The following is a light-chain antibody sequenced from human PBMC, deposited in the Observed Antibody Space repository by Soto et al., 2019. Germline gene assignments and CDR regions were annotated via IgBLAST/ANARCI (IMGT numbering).Light chain of an antibody. CDR3: QQYCSTPLT. V-gene: IGKV3-15*01. J-gene: IGKJ4*01. Sequence: EIVMTQSPGTLSVSPGERATLSCRASRTVSSNLAWYQQKPGQAPRLLIYGASTRATGIPARFSGSGSGTEFTLTISSLQSEDFAVYYCQQYCSTPLTFGGGTKVEIK. CDR2: GAS. CDR1: RTVSSN.